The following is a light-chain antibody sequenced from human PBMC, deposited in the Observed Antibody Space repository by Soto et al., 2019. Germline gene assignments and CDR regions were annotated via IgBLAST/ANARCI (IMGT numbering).Light chain of an antibody. J-gene: IGKJ2*01. CDR2: KAS. V-gene: IGKV1-5*03. Sequence: DIPMTQSPSTLSASVGDRVTITCRASQSISSWLAWYQQKAGKAPKLLIYKASSLESGVPSRFSGSGSGTEFTLTISSLQPDDFATYYCQQYSSYYAFGQGTKLEVK. CDR1: QSISSW. CDR3: QQYSSYYA.